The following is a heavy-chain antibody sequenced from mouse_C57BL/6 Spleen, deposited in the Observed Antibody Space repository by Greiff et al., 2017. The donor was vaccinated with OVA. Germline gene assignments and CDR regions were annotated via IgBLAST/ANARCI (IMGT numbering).Heavy chain of an antibody. CDR1: GYTFTSYG. J-gene: IGHJ2*01. V-gene: IGHV1-81*01. D-gene: IGHD1-1*01. CDR2: IYPRSGNT. CDR3: ASITTVVADEGY. Sequence: VQLQQSGAELARPGASVKLSCKASGYTFTSYGISWVKQRTGQGLEWIGEIYPRSGNTYYNEKFKGKATLTADKSSSTAYMELRSLTSEDSAVYFCASITTVVADEGYWGQGTTLTVSS.